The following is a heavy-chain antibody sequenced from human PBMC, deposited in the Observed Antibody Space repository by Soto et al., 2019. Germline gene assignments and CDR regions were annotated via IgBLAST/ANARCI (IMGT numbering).Heavy chain of an antibody. J-gene: IGHJ4*02. CDR3: TPLAAGAIWRVRQ. CDR1: GFTFSSYS. CDR2: ISSSSSTI. Sequence: EVQLVESGGGLVQPGGSLRLSCAASGFTFSSYSMNWVRQAPGKGLEWVSYISSSSSTIYYADSVKGRFTISRDNAKNHLYQQMNNLRDEDTAVYYCTPLAAGAIWRVRQGGQGTLVTV. V-gene: IGHV3-48*02. D-gene: IGHD6-13*01.